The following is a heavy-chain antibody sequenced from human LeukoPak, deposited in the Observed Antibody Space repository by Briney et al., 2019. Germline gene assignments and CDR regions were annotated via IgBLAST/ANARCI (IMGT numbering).Heavy chain of an antibody. CDR3: VRLSDSSGYIDH. V-gene: IGHV4-28*01. D-gene: IGHD3-22*01. CDR2: IYDSGSS. CDR1: SYTVSSIYW. J-gene: IGHJ4*02. Sequence: SETLSLTCTVSSYTVSSIYWWGWIRQPPGKGLQWIGHIYDSGSSHYNPSLKSRVTMPVDTVKNQFSLSLRSVSAGDTGAYFCVRLSDSSGYIDHWGQGIPVTVSS.